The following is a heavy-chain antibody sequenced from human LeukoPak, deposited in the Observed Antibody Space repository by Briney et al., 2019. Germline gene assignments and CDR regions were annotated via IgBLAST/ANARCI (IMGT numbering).Heavy chain of an antibody. CDR1: GFTFSSYW. Sequence: GGSLRLSCAASGFTFSSYWMQWVRQAPGKGLEWVANVKQDGSEKYYADSVKGRFIISRDNAKNALYLQMSSLRAEDTAIYYCARRYFDYWGQGTLVTVSS. CDR3: ARRYFDY. J-gene: IGHJ4*02. CDR2: VKQDGSEK. V-gene: IGHV3-7*03.